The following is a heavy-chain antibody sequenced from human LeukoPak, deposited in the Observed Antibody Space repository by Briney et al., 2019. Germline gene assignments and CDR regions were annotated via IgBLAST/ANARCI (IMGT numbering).Heavy chain of an antibody. V-gene: IGHV4-38-2*02. Sequence: PSETLSLTCTVSGYSISSGYYWGWIRQPPGKGLEWIGSIYHSGSTYYNPSLKSRVTISVDTSKNQFSLKLSSATAADTAVYYCARDGGLLYYDFWSGYTFDYWGQGTLVTVSS. CDR3: ARDGGLLYYDFWSGYTFDY. CDR2: IYHSGST. J-gene: IGHJ4*02. CDR1: GYSISSGYY. D-gene: IGHD3-3*01.